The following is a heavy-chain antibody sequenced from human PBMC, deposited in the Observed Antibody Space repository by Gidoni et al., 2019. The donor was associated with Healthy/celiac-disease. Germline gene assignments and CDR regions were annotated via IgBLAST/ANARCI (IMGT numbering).Heavy chain of an antibody. CDR2: IKSKTDGGTT. J-gene: IGHJ6*02. CDR1: GFTFSNAW. D-gene: IGHD3-22*01. CDR3: TTADYYDSSYYYYGMDV. Sequence: EVQLVESGGGLVKPGGSLRLSCAASGFTFSNAWMSWVRQAPGKGLEWVGRIKSKTDGGTTDYAAPVKGRFTISRDDSKNTLYLQMNSLKTEDTAVYYCTTADYYDSSYYYYGMDVWGQGTTVTVSS. V-gene: IGHV3-15*01.